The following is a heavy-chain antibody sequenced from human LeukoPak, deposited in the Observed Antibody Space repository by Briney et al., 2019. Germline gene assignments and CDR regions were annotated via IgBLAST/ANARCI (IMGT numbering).Heavy chain of an antibody. CDR3: ASGKATSMAQGY. V-gene: IGHV3-53*01. CDR1: GFTVSSNY. CDR2: IYSGGNT. Sequence: GGSLRFSCAVSGFTVSSNYMSWVRQAPGKGLEWVSVIYSGGNTYYADSVKGRFTISRDISKNTVYLQLNSLRAEDTAVYYCASGKATSMAQGYWGQGTLVTVSS. D-gene: IGHD5-18*01. J-gene: IGHJ4*02.